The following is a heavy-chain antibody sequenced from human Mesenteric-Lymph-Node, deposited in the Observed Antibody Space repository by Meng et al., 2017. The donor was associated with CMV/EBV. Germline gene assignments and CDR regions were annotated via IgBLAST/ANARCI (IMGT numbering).Heavy chain of an antibody. D-gene: IGHD2-21*01. CDR2: INPKSGDT. J-gene: IGHJ4*02. V-gene: IGHV1-2*02. Sequence: ASVKVSCKASGGTFTNYAINWVRQAPGQGLEWMGWINPKSGDTKYAQKLQGRVTMTRDTSISTAYMEVGSLRSDDTAVYYCALLGDQDYWGQGTLVTVSS. CDR3: ALLGDQDY. CDR1: GGTFTNYA.